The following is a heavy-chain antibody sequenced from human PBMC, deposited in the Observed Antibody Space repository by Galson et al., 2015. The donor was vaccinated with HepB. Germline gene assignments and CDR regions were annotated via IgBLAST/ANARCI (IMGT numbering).Heavy chain of an antibody. CDR1: GDSVSITSAA. D-gene: IGHD6-13*01. Sequence: CAISGDSVSITSAAWNWIRQSPSRGLEWLGRTYYRSKWYNDYAVSVKSRITINPDTSKNQFSLQLNSVTPEDTAVYYCARDRGGVAAAPESFDCWGQGILVTVSS. V-gene: IGHV6-1*01. J-gene: IGHJ4*02. CDR3: ARDRGGVAAAPESFDC. CDR2: TYYRSKWYN.